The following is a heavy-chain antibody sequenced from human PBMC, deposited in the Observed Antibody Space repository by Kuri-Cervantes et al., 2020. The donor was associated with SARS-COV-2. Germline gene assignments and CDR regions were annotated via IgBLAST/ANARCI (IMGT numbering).Heavy chain of an antibody. CDR2: ISGSGGST. V-gene: IGHV3-23*01. J-gene: IGHJ4*02. Sequence: LSLTCAASGFTFSSYAMSWVRQAPGKGLEWVPAISGSGGSTYYADSVKGRFTISRDNSKNTLYLQMNSLRAEDTAVYYCAREAWEGYFDYWGQGTLVTVSS. CDR3: AREAWEGYFDY. CDR1: GFTFSSYA. D-gene: IGHD1-26*01.